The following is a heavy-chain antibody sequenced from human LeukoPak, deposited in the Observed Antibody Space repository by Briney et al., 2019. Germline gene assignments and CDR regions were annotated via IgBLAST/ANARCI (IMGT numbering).Heavy chain of an antibody. CDR1: RVSVTTYS. J-gene: IGHJ3*02. CDR2: LSGSGTT. V-gene: IGHV4-4*07. Sequence: SETLSLTCTASRVSVTTYSWSWIRQPAGKGLEWIGHLSGSGTTNYNPSLKTRVTMSVDKSKNQFSLQLRSVTAADTAVYFCARDLTLTVSFDIWGQGTVVTVSS. CDR3: ARDLTLTVSFDI. D-gene: IGHD4/OR15-4a*01.